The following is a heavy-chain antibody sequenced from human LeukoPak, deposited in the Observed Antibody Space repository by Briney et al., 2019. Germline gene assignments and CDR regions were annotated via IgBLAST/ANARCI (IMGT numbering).Heavy chain of an antibody. J-gene: IGHJ4*02. Sequence: SSETLSLTCTVSGCSISSYYWSWIRQPPGKGLEWIGYIYYSGSTNYNPSLKSRVTISVDTSKNQFSLKLSSVTAADTAVYYCARDTGGVRGAFDYWGQGTLVTVSS. D-gene: IGHD3-10*01. CDR3: ARDTGGVRGAFDY. CDR1: GCSISSYY. V-gene: IGHV4-59*12. CDR2: IYYSGST.